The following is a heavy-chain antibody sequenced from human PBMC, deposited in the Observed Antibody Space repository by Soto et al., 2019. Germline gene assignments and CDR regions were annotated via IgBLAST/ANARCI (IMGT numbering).Heavy chain of an antibody. CDR1: GFTFIRYG. J-gene: IGHJ5*02. CDR3: ARGGIQLWPRKWFDP. V-gene: IGHV3-33*01. CDR2: IWYDGSNK. D-gene: IGHD5-18*01. Sequence: ALRLSYTASGFTFIRYGVRWVRQAPVKGLEWVAVIWYDGSNKYYADSVKGRFTISRDNSKNTLYLQMNSLRAEDTAVYYCARGGIQLWPRKWFDPWGQGTLVTVSS.